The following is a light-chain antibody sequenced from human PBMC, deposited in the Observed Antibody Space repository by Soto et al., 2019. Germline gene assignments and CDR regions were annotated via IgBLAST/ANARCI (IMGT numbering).Light chain of an antibody. J-gene: IGKJ1*01. CDR3: QQTYTIPWT. CDR2: SAT. CDR1: QSFSNY. Sequence: DIQMTQSPSFVSASVGDRVTITCRTSQSFSNYLAWYQHRPGKAPKLLIYSATVLQSGVPSRFSGSGSGTDFTLTISRLQPEDSATYYCQQTYTIPWTFGQGTRVEIK. V-gene: IGKV1-39*01.